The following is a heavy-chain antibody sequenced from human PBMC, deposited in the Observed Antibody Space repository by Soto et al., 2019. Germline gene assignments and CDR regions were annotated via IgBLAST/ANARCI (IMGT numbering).Heavy chain of an antibody. D-gene: IGHD3-9*01. CDR3: ARGPLLLRYFDWLLCPAAFDI. CDR1: GGSFSGYY. CDR2: INHSGST. J-gene: IGHJ3*02. V-gene: IGHV4-34*01. Sequence: SETLSLTCAVYGGSFSGYYWSWIRQPPGKGLEWIGEINHSGSTNYNPSLKSRGTIAVDTSKNQSSLKLSSVTAADTAVYYCARGPLLLRYFDWLLCPAAFDIWGQGTMVPVSS.